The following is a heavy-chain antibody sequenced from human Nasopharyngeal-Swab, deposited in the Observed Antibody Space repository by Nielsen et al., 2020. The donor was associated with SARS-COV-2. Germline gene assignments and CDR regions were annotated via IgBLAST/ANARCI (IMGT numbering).Heavy chain of an antibody. D-gene: IGHD3-10*01. J-gene: IGHJ4*02. CDR1: GGSISSYY. V-gene: IGHV4-59*01. CDR2: IYYSGST. CDR3: ARDRGWYVDY. Sequence: SETLSLTCTVSGGSISSYYWSWIRQPPGKGLEWIGYIYYSGSTNYNPSLKSRVTISVDTSKNQFSLKLSSVTAVDTAVYYCARDRGWYVDYWGQGTLVTVSS.